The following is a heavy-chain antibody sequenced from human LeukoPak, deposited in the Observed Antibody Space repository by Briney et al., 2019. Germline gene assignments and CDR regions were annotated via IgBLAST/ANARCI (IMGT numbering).Heavy chain of an antibody. Sequence: GGSLRLSCAASGFTFSSYSMNWVRQAPGKGLEWVSSISSSSSYIYYADSVKGRFTISRDNAKNSLYLQMNSLRAEDTAVYYCARRIAAAGTLGYWGQGTLVTLSS. J-gene: IGHJ4*02. CDR3: ARRIAAAGTLGY. CDR2: ISSSSSYI. D-gene: IGHD6-13*01. CDR1: GFTFSSYS. V-gene: IGHV3-21*01.